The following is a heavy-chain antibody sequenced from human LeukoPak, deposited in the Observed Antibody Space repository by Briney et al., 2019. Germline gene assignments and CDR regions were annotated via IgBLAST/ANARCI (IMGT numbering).Heavy chain of an antibody. CDR2: ISYDGSNK. CDR1: GFSFRTHA. V-gene: IGHV3-30*18. J-gene: IGHJ5*02. CDR3: AKDPRLNWNRPRWFDP. D-gene: IGHD1/OR15-1a*01. Sequence: GGSLRLSCAASGFSFRTHAMHWVRQAPGKGLEWVAVISYDGSNKYYADSVKGRFTISRDNSKNTLYLLMNSLRAEDTAVYYCAKDPRLNWNRPRWFDPWGQGTLVTVSS.